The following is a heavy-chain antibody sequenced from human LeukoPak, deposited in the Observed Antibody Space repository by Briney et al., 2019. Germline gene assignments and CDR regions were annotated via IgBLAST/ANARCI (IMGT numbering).Heavy chain of an antibody. CDR3: ARHYYDSSGPNWFDP. Sequence: ASVKVSCKASGYTFTSYGISWVRQAPGQGLEWMGWISAYNGNTNYAQKLQGRVTMTTDTSTSTACMELRSLRSDDTAVYYCARHYYDSSGPNWFDPWGQGTLVTVSS. D-gene: IGHD3-22*01. J-gene: IGHJ5*02. CDR2: ISAYNGNT. V-gene: IGHV1-18*01. CDR1: GYTFTSYG.